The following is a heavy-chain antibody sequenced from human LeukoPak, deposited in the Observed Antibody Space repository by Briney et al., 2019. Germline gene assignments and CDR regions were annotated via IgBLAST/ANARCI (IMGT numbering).Heavy chain of an antibody. Sequence: GGSLRLSCAASGFTFSSYGMHWVRQAPGKGLEWVAVISYDGSNKYYADSVKGRFTISRDNSKNTLYLQMNSLKSDDTAVYYCAREGPTVSAADYYYGMDVWGQGTTVTVSS. CDR3: AREGPTVSAADYYYGMDV. D-gene: IGHD4-11*01. V-gene: IGHV3-30*03. CDR2: ISYDGSNK. CDR1: GFTFSSYG. J-gene: IGHJ6*02.